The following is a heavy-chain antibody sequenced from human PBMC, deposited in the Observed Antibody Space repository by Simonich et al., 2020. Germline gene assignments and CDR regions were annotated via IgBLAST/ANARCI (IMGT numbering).Heavy chain of an antibody. J-gene: IGHJ4*02. CDR1: GFTFYDYA. V-gene: IGHV3-9*01. D-gene: IGHD2-15*01. Sequence: EVQLVESGGGLVQPGRSLRLSCAASGFTFYDYAMHWVPEAPGKGLEWVLGIWWNSVSIGYADSVKGRFSISRDNAKNSLYLQKNSLRAEDTALYYCAKDMGYCSGGSCYYFDYCGQGTLVTVSS. CDR2: IWWNSVSI. CDR3: AKDMGYCSGGSCYYFDY.